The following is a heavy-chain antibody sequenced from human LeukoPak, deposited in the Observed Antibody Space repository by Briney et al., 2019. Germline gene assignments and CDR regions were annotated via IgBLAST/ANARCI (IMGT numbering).Heavy chain of an antibody. V-gene: IGHV4-34*01. D-gene: IGHD6-19*01. CDR1: GGSFSGYY. CDR2: INHSGST. Sequence: KPSETLSLTCAVYGGSFSGYYWSWIRQPPVKGLEWIGEINHSGSTNYNPSLKSRVTISVDTSKNQFSLKLSSVTAADTAVYYCARGGKQWLAKGVSCSFDYWGQGTLVTVSS. CDR3: ARGGKQWLAKGVSCSFDY. J-gene: IGHJ4*02.